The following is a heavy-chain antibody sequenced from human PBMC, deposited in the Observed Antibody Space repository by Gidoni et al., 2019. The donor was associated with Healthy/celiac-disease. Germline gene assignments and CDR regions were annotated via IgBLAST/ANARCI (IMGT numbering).Heavy chain of an antibody. CDR2: IYSGGST. CDR1: GFTVSSNY. D-gene: IGHD3-22*01. V-gene: IGHV3-66*02. Sequence: EVQLVESGGGLVQPGGSLRLSCAASGFTVSSNYMSWVRQAPGKGLEWVSVIYSGGSTYYADSVKGRFTISRDNSKNTLYLQMNSLRAEDTAVYYCARDQEDSSGYYHDAFDIWGQGTMVTVSS. CDR3: ARDQEDSSGYYHDAFDI. J-gene: IGHJ3*02.